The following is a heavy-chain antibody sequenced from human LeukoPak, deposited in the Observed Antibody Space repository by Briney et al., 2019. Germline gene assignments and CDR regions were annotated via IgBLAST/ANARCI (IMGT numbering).Heavy chain of an antibody. CDR3: AKVGAAHYYYYYMDV. Sequence: PGGSLRLSCAASGFTFDDYAMHWVRQAPGKGLEWVSLISGDGGSTYYADSVKGRFTISRDNSKTSLYLQMNSLRTEDTALYCCAKVGAAHYYYYYMDVWGKGTTVTVSS. CDR1: GFTFDDYA. V-gene: IGHV3-43*02. D-gene: IGHD1-26*01. CDR2: ISGDGGST. J-gene: IGHJ6*03.